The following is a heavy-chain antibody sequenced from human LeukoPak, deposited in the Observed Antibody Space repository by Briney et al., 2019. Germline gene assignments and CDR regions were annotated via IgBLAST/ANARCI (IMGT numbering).Heavy chain of an antibody. V-gene: IGHV1-69*13. D-gene: IGHD3-10*01. CDR1: GGTFSSYA. Sequence: SVKVSCKASGGTFSSYAISWVRQAPGQGLEWMGGIIPIFGTANYAQKFQGRVTITADESTSTAYMELSSLRSEDTAVYYCARVLPGGGYGMDVWGQGTTVTVSS. J-gene: IGHJ6*02. CDR2: IIPIFGTA. CDR3: ARVLPGGGYGMDV.